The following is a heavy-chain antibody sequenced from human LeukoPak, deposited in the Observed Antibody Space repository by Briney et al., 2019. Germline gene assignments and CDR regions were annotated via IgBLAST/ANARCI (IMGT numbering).Heavy chain of an antibody. CDR1: GDTFTSYA. Sequence: ASVKVSCNASGDTFTSYAMNWVRQAPGQGLEWMGWINTNTGNPTYAQGFTGRFVFSLDTSVSTAYLQISSLKAEDTAVYYCARVRGIIVSTHYYYYGMDVWGQGTTVTVSS. CDR2: INTNTGNP. CDR3: ARVRGIIVSTHYYYYGMDV. D-gene: IGHD5/OR15-5a*01. V-gene: IGHV7-4-1*02. J-gene: IGHJ6*02.